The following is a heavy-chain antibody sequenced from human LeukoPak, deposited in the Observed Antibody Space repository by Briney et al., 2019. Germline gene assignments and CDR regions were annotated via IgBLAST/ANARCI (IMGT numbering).Heavy chain of an antibody. CDR1: EFTFSSHA. J-gene: IGHJ3*02. CDR2: ISGSGGVT. D-gene: IGHD6-25*01. V-gene: IGHV3-23*01. CDR3: ARRSAAKDAFDI. Sequence: GGSLRLSCAASEFTFSSHAMSWVRQAPGKGLEWVSIISGSGGVTYYADPVKGRFTISRDNSKNTLYLQMNSLRAEDTAVYYCARRSAAKDAFDIWGQGTMVTVSS.